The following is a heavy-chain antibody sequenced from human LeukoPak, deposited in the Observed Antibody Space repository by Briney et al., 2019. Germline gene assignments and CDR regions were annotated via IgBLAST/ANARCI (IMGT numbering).Heavy chain of an antibody. V-gene: IGHV3-30*02. J-gene: IGHJ4*02. CDR1: GFTFSSFG. Sequence: GGSLRLSCAASGFTFSSFGMHWVRQAPGKGLEWVAFILYDGNKSYLADSVKGRFTISRDNSRTTLYLQMNSLRSEDTAVYYCAKGRQSNYLDFWGQGVLVTVSS. CDR2: ILYDGNKS. CDR3: AKGRQSNYLDF.